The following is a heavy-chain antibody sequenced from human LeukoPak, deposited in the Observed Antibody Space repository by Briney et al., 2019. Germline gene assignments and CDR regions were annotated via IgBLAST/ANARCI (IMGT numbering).Heavy chain of an antibody. V-gene: IGHV3-30*18. J-gene: IGHJ5*02. Sequence: PGRSLRLSRAASGFTLSGYGIHWVRQAPGKGLEWVAVISYDGSNKYYADSVKGRFTISRDNSKNTLYLQMNSLRAEDTAVYYCAKGYCSGGSCNWFDPWGQGTLVTVSS. CDR3: AKGYCSGGSCNWFDP. CDR2: ISYDGSNK. D-gene: IGHD2-15*01. CDR1: GFTLSGYG.